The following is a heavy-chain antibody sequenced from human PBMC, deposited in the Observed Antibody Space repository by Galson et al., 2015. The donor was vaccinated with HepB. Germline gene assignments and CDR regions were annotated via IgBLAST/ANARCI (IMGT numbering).Heavy chain of an antibody. V-gene: IGHV3-21*05. CDR3: VRHADTSGYR. J-gene: IGHJ4*02. CDR1: GFTFGIFG. D-gene: IGHD3-3*01. Sequence: SLRLSCAASGFTFGIFGMNWVRQAPGKGLEWISYIDHSSNDKYYARSVKGRFTISRDNAENALFLQMNSLRVEGTAMYYCVRHADTSGYRWGQGTLVTVSS. CDR2: IDHSSNDK.